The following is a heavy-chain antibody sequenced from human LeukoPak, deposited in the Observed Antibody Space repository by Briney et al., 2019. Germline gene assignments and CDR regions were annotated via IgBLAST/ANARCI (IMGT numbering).Heavy chain of an antibody. Sequence: SQTLSLTCAISGDCVSSNSAAWHWIRQSPSRGLELLGTTYYRSKCYNDYAVSVKSRITINSDTSKNQFSLHLNSVTPEDTAVYYCAREFTSADYFDYWGQGTLVTVSS. CDR2: TYYRSKCYN. J-gene: IGHJ4*02. CDR3: AREFTSADYFDY. CDR1: GDCVSSNSAA. V-gene: IGHV6-1*01.